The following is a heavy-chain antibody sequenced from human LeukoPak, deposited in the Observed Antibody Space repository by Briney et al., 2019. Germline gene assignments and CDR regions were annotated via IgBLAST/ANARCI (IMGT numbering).Heavy chain of an antibody. CDR3: AKEWGTYGSGSSHDAFDI. V-gene: IGHV3-30*02. J-gene: IGHJ3*02. CDR2: IRYDGSNK. D-gene: IGHD3-10*01. Sequence: PGGSLRLSCAASGFTVSSNYMSWVRQAPGKGLEWVAFIRYDGSNKYYADSVKGRFTISRDNSKNTLYLQMNSLRAEDTAVYYCAKEWGTYGSGSSHDAFDIWGQGTTVTVSS. CDR1: GFTVSSNY.